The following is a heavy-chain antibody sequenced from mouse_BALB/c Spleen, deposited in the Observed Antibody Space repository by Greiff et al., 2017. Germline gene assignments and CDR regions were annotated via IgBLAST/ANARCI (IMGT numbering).Heavy chain of an antibody. J-gene: IGHJ4*01. CDR3: ARDWVRRRYYYAMDY. CDR1: GFTFSDYY. V-gene: IGHV5-4*02. Sequence: EVKLMESGGGLVKPGGSLKLSCAASGFTFSDYYMYWVRQTPEKRLEWVATISDGGSYTYYPDSVKGRFTISRDNAKNNLYLQMSSLKSEDTAMYYCARDWVRRRYYYAMDYWGQGTSVTVSS. CDR2: ISDGGSYT. D-gene: IGHD2-14*01.